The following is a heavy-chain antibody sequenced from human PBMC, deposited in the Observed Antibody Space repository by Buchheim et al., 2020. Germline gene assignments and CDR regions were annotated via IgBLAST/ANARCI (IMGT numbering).Heavy chain of an antibody. CDR3: ARVKKGDYDFWSGSSRLYYYYYMDV. D-gene: IGHD3-3*01. CDR2: TSRGGNTK. V-gene: IGHV3-48*03. CDR1: GFTFSSYE. J-gene: IGHJ6*03. Sequence: EVQLVESGGGLVQPGGSLRLSCAVSGFTFSSYEMNWVRQAPGKGLEWVSYTSRGGNTKYYSDSVKGRFTISRDNAKNSLYLHMNSLRAEDTAVYYCARVKKGDYDFWSGSSRLYYYYYMDVWGKGTT.